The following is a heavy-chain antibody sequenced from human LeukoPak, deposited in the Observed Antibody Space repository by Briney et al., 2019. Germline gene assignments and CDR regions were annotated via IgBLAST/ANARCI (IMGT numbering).Heavy chain of an antibody. Sequence: GGSLRLSCAASGFTFSSYAMTWVRQAPGKGLEWVSAISGSGGDTYYADSVKGRFTISRDNSESMLYLQMNSLRAEDTAVYYCAKDLGPFRPIIIIVGAPDSWGQGTLVTVSS. V-gene: IGHV3-23*01. J-gene: IGHJ5*01. D-gene: IGHD2/OR15-2a*01. CDR1: GFTFSSYA. CDR3: AKDLGPFRPIIIIVGAPDS. CDR2: ISGSGGDT.